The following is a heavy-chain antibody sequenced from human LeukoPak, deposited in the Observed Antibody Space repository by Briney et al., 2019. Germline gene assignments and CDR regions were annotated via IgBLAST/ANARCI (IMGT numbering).Heavy chain of an antibody. D-gene: IGHD1-26*01. Sequence: GGSLRLSCLTSGFTLSTNAMSWVRQAPGKGLEGISGISGSGASTYYADSVKGRFTISRDDSRNTLYLQMNSLRGDDTAVYYCAKDVGKWESLHFFDYWGQGTLVTVSS. CDR1: GFTLSTNA. V-gene: IGHV3-23*01. CDR3: AKDVGKWESLHFFDY. J-gene: IGHJ4*02. CDR2: ISGSGAST.